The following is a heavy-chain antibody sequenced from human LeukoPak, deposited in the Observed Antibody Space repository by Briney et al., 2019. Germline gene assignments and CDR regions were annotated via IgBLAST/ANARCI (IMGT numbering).Heavy chain of an antibody. CDR2: INPNNGGT. CDR3: ARARSYYYMDV. J-gene: IGHJ6*03. CDR1: GYTFTGYY. Sequence: ASVRVSCKASGYTFTGYYINWVRQAPGQGLEWMGWINPNNGGTNYAQKFQGRVTMTRDTSITTAYMELSRLRSDDTAVYYCARARSYYYMDVWGKGTTVTVSS. V-gene: IGHV1-2*02.